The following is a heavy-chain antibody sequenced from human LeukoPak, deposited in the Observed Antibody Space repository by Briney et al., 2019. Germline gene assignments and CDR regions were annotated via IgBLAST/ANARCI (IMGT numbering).Heavy chain of an antibody. J-gene: IGHJ4*02. CDR1: GYSISSGYY. CDR3: ARGRVVVVIAIQPRHFDY. Sequence: PSETLSLTCAVSGYSISSGYYWGWIRQPPGKGLEWIGSTYHSGSTNYNPSLKSRATISVDTSKNQFSLKLSSVTAADTAVYYCARGRVVVVIAIQPRHFDYWGQGTLVTVSS. D-gene: IGHD2-21*01. CDR2: TYHSGST. V-gene: IGHV4-38-2*01.